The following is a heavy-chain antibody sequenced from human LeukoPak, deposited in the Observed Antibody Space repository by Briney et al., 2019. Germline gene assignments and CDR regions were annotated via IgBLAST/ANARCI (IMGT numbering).Heavy chain of an antibody. CDR3: ARQFGYSYGYDPYYYYGMDV. Sequence: SETLSLTCTVSGGSISSSSYYWGWIRQPPGKGLEWIGSIYYSGSTYYNPSLKSRVTISVDTSKNQFSLKLSSVTAADTAVYYCARQFGYSYGYDPYYYYGMDVWGQGTTVTVSS. D-gene: IGHD5-18*01. CDR2: IYYSGST. J-gene: IGHJ6*02. V-gene: IGHV4-39*01. CDR1: GGSISSSSYY.